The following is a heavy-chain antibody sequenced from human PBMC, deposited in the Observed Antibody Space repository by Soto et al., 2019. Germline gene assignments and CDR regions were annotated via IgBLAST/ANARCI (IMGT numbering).Heavy chain of an antibody. J-gene: IGHJ3*02. CDR1: GASINTFY. D-gene: IGHD1-1*01. Sequence: PSETLSLTCTVSGASINTFYWTWIRQSAGRGLEWIGRIYSRGTTNYNPSLKSRVTMSVENSNNQFSLRLSSVRAEDTAVYYCARDLDRAVHDAFDIWGQGTMVTVSS. CDR2: IYSRGTT. V-gene: IGHV4-4*07. CDR3: ARDLDRAVHDAFDI.